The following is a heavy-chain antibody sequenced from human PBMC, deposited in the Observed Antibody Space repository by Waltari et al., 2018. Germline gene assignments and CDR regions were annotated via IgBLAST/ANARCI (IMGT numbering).Heavy chain of an antibody. CDR2: INPNSGGT. CDR1: GYTFTGYY. CDR3: ARGGVVVVARVRGRFDP. J-gene: IGHJ5*02. D-gene: IGHD2-15*01. Sequence: QVQLVQSGAEVKKPGASVKVSCKASGYTFTGYYMPWVRQAPGQGLEWMGWINPNSGGTNYAQKFQGRVTMTRDTSISTAYMELSRLRSDDTAVYYCARGGVVVVARVRGRFDPWGQGTLVTVSS. V-gene: IGHV1-2*02.